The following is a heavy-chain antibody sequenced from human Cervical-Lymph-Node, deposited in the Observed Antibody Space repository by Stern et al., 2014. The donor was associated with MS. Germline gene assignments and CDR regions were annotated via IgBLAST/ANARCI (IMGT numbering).Heavy chain of an antibody. J-gene: IGHJ4*02. D-gene: IGHD5-12*01. CDR1: GYTFTDYY. Sequence: VQLVESGAGVKKPGASVKVSCKASGYTFTDYYVHWVRQAPGQGLEWMGIINPDGGSTTYAQTFQARVTMTSDMSTRTVYMDLSSLRSQDTAVYYCASAGSYSAFDTWGQGTLVTVSS. CDR3: ASAGSYSAFDT. V-gene: IGHV1-46*03. CDR2: INPDGGST.